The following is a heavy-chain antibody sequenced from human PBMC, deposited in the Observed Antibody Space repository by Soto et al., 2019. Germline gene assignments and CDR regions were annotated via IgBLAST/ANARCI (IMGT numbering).Heavy chain of an antibody. J-gene: IGHJ6*02. CDR1: GFTFSSYA. V-gene: IGHV3-23*01. CDR2: ISGSGGST. D-gene: IGHD1-26*01. CDR3: AKDEFVGATVVVHYGMDV. Sequence: PGGSLRLSCAASGFTFSSYAMSWVRQAPGKGLEWVSAISGSGGSTYYADSVKGRFTISRDNSKNTLYLQMNSLRAEDTAVYYCAKDEFVGATVVVHYGMDVWGQGTTVTVSS.